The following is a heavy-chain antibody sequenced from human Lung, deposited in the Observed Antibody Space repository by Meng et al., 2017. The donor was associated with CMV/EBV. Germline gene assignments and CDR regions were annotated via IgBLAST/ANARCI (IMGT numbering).Heavy chain of an antibody. CDR3: ARGMEGIVPAIGSVAGILGWFDP. Sequence: YMPLVRQAPGQGLGWMGWINPKSGGTNYAQKFQGRVTMTRDTSISTAYMELSRLRSDDTAVYYCARGMEGIVPAIGSVAGILGWFDPWGQGTLVTVSS. D-gene: IGHD5-12*01. CDR1: Y. V-gene: IGHV1-2*02. CDR2: INPKSGGT. J-gene: IGHJ5*02.